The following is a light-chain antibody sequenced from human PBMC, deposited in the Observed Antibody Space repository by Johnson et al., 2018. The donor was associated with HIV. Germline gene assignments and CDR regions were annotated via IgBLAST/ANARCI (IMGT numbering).Light chain of an antibody. V-gene: IGLV1-51*02. CDR2: ENN. CDR1: SSNIGNNY. J-gene: IGLJ1*01. Sequence: SVLTQPPSVSAAPGQKVTISCSGSSSNIGNNYVSWYQQLPGTAPKLLIYENNKRPSGIPDRFSGSKSGTSATLGITGLPTGDEADYYCGTWDSRLSAYVFGTGTKVTVL. CDR3: GTWDSRLSAYV.